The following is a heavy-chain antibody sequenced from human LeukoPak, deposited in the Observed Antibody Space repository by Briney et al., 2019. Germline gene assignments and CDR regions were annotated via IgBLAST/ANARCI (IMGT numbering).Heavy chain of an antibody. J-gene: IGHJ4*02. CDR3: AKTKGSGGAAMDHCDY. D-gene: IGHD5-18*01. CDR1: GFTFSSYA. V-gene: IGHV3-23*01. CDR2: ISGSGGST. Sequence: PGGSLRLSCAASGFTFSSYAMSWVRQAPGKGLEWVSAISGSGGSTYYADSVKGRFTISRDNSKNTLYLQMNSLRAEDTAVYYCAKTKGSGGAAMDHCDYWGQGTLVTVSS.